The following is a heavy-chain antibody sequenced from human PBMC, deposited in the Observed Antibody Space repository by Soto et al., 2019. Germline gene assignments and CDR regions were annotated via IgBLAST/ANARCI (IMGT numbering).Heavy chain of an antibody. J-gene: IGHJ3*02. CDR3: AAGYKTGLDAFDI. CDR2: IYHSGST. CDR1: GGSISSGGYS. V-gene: IGHV4-30-2*01. D-gene: IGHD1-20*01. Sequence: SETLSLTCAVSGGSISSGGYSWSWIRQPPGKGLEWIGYIYHSGSTYYSPSFQGQVTLSADKSISTAYLQWSSLKASDTAMYYCAAGYKTGLDAFDIWGQGTLVTVSS.